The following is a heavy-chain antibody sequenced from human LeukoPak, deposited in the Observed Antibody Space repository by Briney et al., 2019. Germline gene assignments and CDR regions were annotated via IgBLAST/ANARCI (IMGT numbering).Heavy chain of an antibody. D-gene: IGHD2-15*01. J-gene: IGHJ3*02. CDR3: ARGEDRFGSSVI. Sequence: PGWSLRLSCAASGFTFSSYAMHWVRQAPGKGLEWVAVISYDGSNKYYADSVKGRFTISRDNSKNTLYLQMNSLRAEDTAVYYCARGEDRFGSSVIWGQGTMVTVSS. V-gene: IGHV3-30*04. CDR1: GFTFSSYA. CDR2: ISYDGSNK.